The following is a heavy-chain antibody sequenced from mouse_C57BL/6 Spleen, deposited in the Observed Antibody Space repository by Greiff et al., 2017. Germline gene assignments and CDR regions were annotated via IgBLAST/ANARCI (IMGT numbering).Heavy chain of an antibody. Sequence: VKLVESGAELAKPGASVKLSCKASGYTFTRYWMHWVKQRPGQGLEWIGYINPSSGYTKYNQKFKDKATLTADTSSSTAYMQLSSLTYEDSAVYYWARWDDGSVCAMDYWGQGTSVTVSA. D-gene: IGHD3-2*02. CDR3: ARWDDGSVCAMDY. J-gene: IGHJ4*01. CDR1: GYTFTRYW. CDR2: INPSSGYT. V-gene: IGHV1-7*01.